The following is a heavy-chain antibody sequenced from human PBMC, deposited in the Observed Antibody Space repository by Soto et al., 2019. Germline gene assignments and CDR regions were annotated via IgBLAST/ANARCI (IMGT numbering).Heavy chain of an antibody. D-gene: IGHD5-18*01. CDR2: IYHSGNT. V-gene: IGHV4-39*01. Sequence: SETLSLTCIVSGDSIGSSTNYWVWIRHPPGKGLEWIGTIYHSGNTYYNPTLKSRVAISVDISKNQFSLRLNSVTAADTAVYYCARHEWLQLWLVTDYWGQGALVTVSS. CDR3: ARHEWLQLWLVTDY. CDR1: GDSIGSSTNY. J-gene: IGHJ4*02.